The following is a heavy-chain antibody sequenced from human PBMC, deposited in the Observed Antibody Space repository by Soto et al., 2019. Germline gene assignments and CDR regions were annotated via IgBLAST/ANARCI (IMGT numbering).Heavy chain of an antibody. V-gene: IGHV3-48*01. Sequence: EVQLVESGGGLVQPGGSLRLSCAASGFTFSGYSMNWVRQAPGKGLEWVSYISSGSSAIYYADSVKGRFTISRDNAKNSLHLQMNSLRAEDTAVYYCARDGRLTYYDFWSGYSDYWGQGTLVTVSS. J-gene: IGHJ4*02. CDR2: ISSGSSAI. D-gene: IGHD3-3*01. CDR1: GFTFSGYS. CDR3: ARDGRLTYYDFWSGYSDY.